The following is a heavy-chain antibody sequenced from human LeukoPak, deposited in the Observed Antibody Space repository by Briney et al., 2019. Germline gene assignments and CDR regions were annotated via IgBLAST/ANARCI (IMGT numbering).Heavy chain of an antibody. V-gene: IGHV1-2*02. CDR3: ARIKVPAAIGYFDY. J-gene: IGHJ4*02. CDR1: GYTFTGYY. CDR2: INPNSDGT. Sequence: ASVKVSCKASGYTFTGYYMHWVRQASGQGLEWMGWINPNSDGTNYAQKFQGRVTMTRDTSISTAYMELSRLRSDDTAVYYCARIKVPAAIGYFDYWGQGTLVTVSS. D-gene: IGHD2-2*02.